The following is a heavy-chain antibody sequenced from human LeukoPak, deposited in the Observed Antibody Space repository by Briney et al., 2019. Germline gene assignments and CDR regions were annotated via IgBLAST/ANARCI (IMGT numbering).Heavy chain of an antibody. CDR2: ISSSGSTI. Sequence: GGSLRLPCAASGFTLITYWMNWARQAPGKGLEWVSYISSSGSTIYYADSVKGLFTISRDNAKNSLYLQMNSLRAEDTAVYYCARGYIVATTRGQGTLVTVSS. CDR1: GFTLITYW. V-gene: IGHV3-48*04. J-gene: IGHJ4*02. CDR3: ARGYIVATT. D-gene: IGHD5-12*01.